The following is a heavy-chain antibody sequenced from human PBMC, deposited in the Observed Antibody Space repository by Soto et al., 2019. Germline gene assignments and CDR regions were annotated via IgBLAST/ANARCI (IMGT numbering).Heavy chain of an antibody. CDR1: GFTFSSYA. J-gene: IGHJ4*02. Sequence: PGGSLRLSCAASGFTFSSYAMSWVRQAPGKGLEWVSAISGSGGSPYYADSVKGRFTISRDNSKNTLYLQMNSLSAKDTAVSCVSKDITGYYDSRVVDYWGQGTLVTVSS. D-gene: IGHD3-22*01. CDR2: ISGSGGSP. CDR3: SKDITGYYDSRVVDY. V-gene: IGHV3-23*01.